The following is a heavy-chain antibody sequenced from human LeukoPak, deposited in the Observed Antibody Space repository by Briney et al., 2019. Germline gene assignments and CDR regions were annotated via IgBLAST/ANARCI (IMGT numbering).Heavy chain of an antibody. CDR1: GYTFTNYD. Sequence: ASVKVTCKASGYTFTNYDINWVRQASGQGLEWMGYMKPNSGNTGYAQKFQGRVTMTRDTSISTAYMELSSLTSEDTAVYYCATELRWKDHWGQGTLVTVSS. D-gene: IGHD4-23*01. J-gene: IGHJ4*02. CDR3: ATELRWKDH. CDR2: MKPNSGNT. V-gene: IGHV1-8*01.